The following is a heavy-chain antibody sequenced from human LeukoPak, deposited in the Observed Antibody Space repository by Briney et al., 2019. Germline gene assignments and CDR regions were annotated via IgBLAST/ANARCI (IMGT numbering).Heavy chain of an antibody. CDR1: GFTFRNFG. CDR2: IYYDGSNQ. J-gene: IGHJ4*02. D-gene: IGHD3-10*01. CDR3: ARDRGLSYFDY. Sequence: PARPLRLSCATSGFTFRNFGMHRVRQAPGKGLEWVAIIYYDGSNQYYGDSVEGRFTVSRDNSKNTVYLQMNSLRAEDTAVYYCARDRGLSYFDYWGQGTLVTVSS. V-gene: IGHV3-33*01.